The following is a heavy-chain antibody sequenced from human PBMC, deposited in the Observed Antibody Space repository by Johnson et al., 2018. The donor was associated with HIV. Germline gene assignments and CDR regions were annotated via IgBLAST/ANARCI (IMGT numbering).Heavy chain of an antibody. J-gene: IGHJ3*02. V-gene: IGHV3-11*04. Sequence: QVQLLESGGGLVKPGGSLRLSCAASGFTFSDYYMSWIRQAPGKGLEWVSYISSSGSTIYYADSVKGRFTISRDNAKNSLYLQMNSLRAEDTAVYYCARVQWLLQHKDDDAFDIWGQGTMVTVSS. CDR2: ISSSGSTI. CDR1: GFTFSDYY. D-gene: IGHD6-19*01. CDR3: ARVQWLLQHKDDDAFDI.